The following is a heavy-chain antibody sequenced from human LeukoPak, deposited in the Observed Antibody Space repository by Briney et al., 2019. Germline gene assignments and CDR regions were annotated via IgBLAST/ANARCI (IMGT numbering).Heavy chain of an antibody. D-gene: IGHD3-10*01. CDR1: GFTFSSYA. V-gene: IGHV3-23*01. Sequence: GGSMRLSCAGSGFTFSSYAMSWVRQAPEKGLEWVSAISGSGDGIHYADSVKGRFTISRDNSKNTLYPQMNSLRAEDTAVYYCAKDFVLWFGELWSYFDYWGQGTLVTVSS. J-gene: IGHJ4*02. CDR3: AKDFVLWFGELWSYFDY. CDR2: ISGSGDGI.